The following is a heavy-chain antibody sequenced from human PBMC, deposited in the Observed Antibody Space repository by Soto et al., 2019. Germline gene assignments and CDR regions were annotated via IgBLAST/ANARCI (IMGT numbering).Heavy chain of an antibody. J-gene: IGHJ4*02. CDR1: GYTFTSYD. V-gene: IGHV1-8*01. CDR2: MNPNSGNT. D-gene: IGHD3-10*01. Sequence: QVQLVQSGAEVKKPGASVKVSCKASGYTFTSYDINWVRQATGQGLEWMGWMNPNSGNTGYAQKFQGRVTMTRSTSISTAYMELTSLRSEDTAVYYCARGLRTKLWFGELFSYEPDIDYWGQGTLVTVSS. CDR3: ARGLRTKLWFGELFSYEPDIDY.